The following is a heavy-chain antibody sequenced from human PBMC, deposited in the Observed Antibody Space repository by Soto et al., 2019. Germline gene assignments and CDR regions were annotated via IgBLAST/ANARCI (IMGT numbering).Heavy chain of an antibody. Sequence: QVQLQESGPGLVKPSQTLSLTCTVSGGSITTGGSYWSRIRQHPGKGLEWIGNIYHSGNTYYNPSLKSRLTISVDTSKNHFSLMVDSVTAADTAVYYCARARFQVLYGKPYFDSWGQGTLVTVSS. D-gene: IGHD2-2*02. CDR2: IYHSGNT. CDR3: ARARFQVLYGKPYFDS. V-gene: IGHV4-31*03. CDR1: GGSITTGGSY. J-gene: IGHJ4*02.